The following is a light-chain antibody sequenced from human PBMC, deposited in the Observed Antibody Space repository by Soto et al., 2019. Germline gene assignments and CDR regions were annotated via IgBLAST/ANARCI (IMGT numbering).Light chain of an antibody. CDR1: QSLGIW. V-gene: IGKV1-5*01. J-gene: IGKJ1*01. CDR2: DAS. CDR3: QEYNSYSGT. Sequence: DIQMTQSPSTLSATVGDRVTITCRASQSLGIWLAWHQQKPGKAPKLLIYDASTLKSGVPSRFSGSGSGTKFTLTICSLQPDDFATYYCQEYNSYSGTFGHGT.